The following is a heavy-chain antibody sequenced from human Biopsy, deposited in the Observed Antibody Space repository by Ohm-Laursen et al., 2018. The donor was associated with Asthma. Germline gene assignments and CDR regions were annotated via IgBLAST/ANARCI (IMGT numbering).Heavy chain of an antibody. Sequence: SLRLSCAASGFTVSRDHMFWVRQAHAKGLEWVSVIYSGGTSHTADSVRGRFTISRDFSKNTLHLQMHSVRVEDTAVYYCARGDSSGWSHYYFDYWGQGTLVTVSS. V-gene: IGHV3-53*01. CDR1: GFTVSRDH. J-gene: IGHJ4*02. CDR3: ARGDSSGWSHYYFDY. CDR2: IYSGGTS. D-gene: IGHD6-19*01.